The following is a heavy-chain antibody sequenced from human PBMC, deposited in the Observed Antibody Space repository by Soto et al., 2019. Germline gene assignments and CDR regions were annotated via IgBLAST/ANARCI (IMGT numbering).Heavy chain of an antibody. J-gene: IGHJ6*02. CDR3: ARQESPDYYYYYGMDV. Sequence: GESLKISCKGSGYSFTSCWIGWVRQMPGKGLEWMGIIYPGDSDTRYSPSFQGQVTISADKSISTAYLQWSSLKASDTAMYYCARQESPDYYYYYGMDVWGQGTTVTVSS. CDR1: GYSFTSCW. CDR2: IYPGDSDT. V-gene: IGHV5-51*01.